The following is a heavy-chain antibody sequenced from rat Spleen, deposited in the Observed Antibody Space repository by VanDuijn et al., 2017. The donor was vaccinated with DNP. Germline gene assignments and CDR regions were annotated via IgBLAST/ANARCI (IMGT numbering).Heavy chain of an antibody. Sequence: EVQLVESGGGLVQPGRSLKLSCAASGFTFSNYWMTWIRQVPGRGLEWVASITSSGGSIYYPDSVKGRFTISRDDAKNTLYLQMNSLRSEDMATYYCVRWNSGHFDYWGQGVMVTVSS. D-gene: IGHD4-3*01. J-gene: IGHJ2*01. CDR2: ITSSGGSI. CDR3: VRWNSGHFDY. CDR1: GFTFSNYW. V-gene: IGHV5-31*01.